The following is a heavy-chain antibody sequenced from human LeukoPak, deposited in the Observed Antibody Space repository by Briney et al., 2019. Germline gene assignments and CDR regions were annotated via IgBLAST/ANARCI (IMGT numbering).Heavy chain of an antibody. Sequence: ASVKVSCTASGYTFTTYAMNWVRQAPGQGLEWMGWINTNTGNPTYAQGFTGRFVFSLDTSVSSAYLQISSLKAEDSAVYYCTLSYYGSGSSFDYWGQGTLVTVSS. J-gene: IGHJ4*02. V-gene: IGHV7-4-1*02. CDR3: TLSYYGSGSSFDY. CDR2: INTNTGNP. D-gene: IGHD3-10*01. CDR1: GYTFTTYA.